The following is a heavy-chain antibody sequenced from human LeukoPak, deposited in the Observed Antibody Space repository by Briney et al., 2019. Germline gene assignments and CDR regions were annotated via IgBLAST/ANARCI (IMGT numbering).Heavy chain of an antibody. CDR3: ARTAARRFDY. V-gene: IGHV1-46*01. D-gene: IGHD6-6*01. Sequence: ASVKVSCKASGYTFPSYFMHWVRQAPGQGLEWMGIIDPTGGSTTYAQKFQGRVTMTRDTSTSTVYMELSSLRSDDTAVYYCARTAARRFDYWGQGTLVTVSS. CDR2: IDPTGGST. CDR1: GYTFPSYF. J-gene: IGHJ4*02.